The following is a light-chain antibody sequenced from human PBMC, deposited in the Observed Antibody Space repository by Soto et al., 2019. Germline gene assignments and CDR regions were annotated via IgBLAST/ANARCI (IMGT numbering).Light chain of an antibody. J-gene: IGKJ1*01. V-gene: IGKV3-15*01. Sequence: EIGMTQSPATLSVSPGERATLSCRASQSVSSNLAWYQQKPGQAPRRLIYGASTRATGIPARFSGSGSGTEFTLTISSLQSEAFAVYYCQQYNNWTPGTFGQGTKVEIK. CDR3: QQYNNWTPGT. CDR2: GAS. CDR1: QSVSSN.